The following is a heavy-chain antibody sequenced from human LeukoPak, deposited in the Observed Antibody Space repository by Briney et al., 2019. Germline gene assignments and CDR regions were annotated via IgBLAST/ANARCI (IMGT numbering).Heavy chain of an antibody. V-gene: IGHV3-23*01. CDR2: IVSDGYKA. Sequence: GGSLRLSCAASGFTFSSYAMSWVRQAPGKGLEWVATIVSDGYKAYYADSVKGRFAISRDNSQNTVHLQMNSLRAEDTATYYCAKEIVFLFGDPRRQGAVVTDSS. CDR1: GFTFSSYA. J-gene: IGHJ5*02. CDR3: AKEIVFLFGDP. D-gene: IGHD2/OR15-2a*01.